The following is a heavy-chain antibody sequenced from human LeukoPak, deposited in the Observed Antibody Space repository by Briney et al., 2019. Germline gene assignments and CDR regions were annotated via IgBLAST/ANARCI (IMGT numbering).Heavy chain of an antibody. CDR1: GFTFSSYG. J-gene: IGHJ4*02. Sequence: SGGTLRLSCAASGFTFSSYGMSWVRQAPGKGLEWVAVISYDGSNKYYADSVKGRFTISRDNSKNTLYLQMNSLRAEDTAVYYCAKLGQQWLVRYYFDYWGQGTLVTVSS. D-gene: IGHD6-19*01. V-gene: IGHV3-30*18. CDR2: ISYDGSNK. CDR3: AKLGQQWLVRYYFDY.